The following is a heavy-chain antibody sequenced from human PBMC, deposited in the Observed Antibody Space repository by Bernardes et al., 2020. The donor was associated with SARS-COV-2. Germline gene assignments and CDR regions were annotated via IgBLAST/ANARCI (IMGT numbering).Heavy chain of an antibody. J-gene: IGHJ4*02. V-gene: IGHV3-23*01. Sequence: VGSLIRSCAVSGIIFSSYAMSWVRQAPGQGLEWVSAISDGGGSTYYADSVKGRFAISRDDSKATLYLQLNSLRDEDTAVYFCVLGSGRYYLDSWGQGTLVTVSS. D-gene: IGHD7-27*01. CDR1: GIIFSSYA. CDR2: ISDGGGST. CDR3: VLGSGRYYLDS.